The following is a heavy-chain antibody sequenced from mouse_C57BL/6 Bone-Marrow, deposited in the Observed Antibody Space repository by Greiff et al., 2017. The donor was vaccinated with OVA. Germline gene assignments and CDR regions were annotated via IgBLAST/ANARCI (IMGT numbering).Heavy chain of an antibody. V-gene: IGHV1-4*01. CDR1: GYTFTSYT. J-gene: IGHJ4*01. D-gene: IGHD2-4*01. CDR3: AREELGLRRVNYAMDY. Sequence: VQLQQSGAELARPGASVKMSCKASGYTFTSYTMHWVKQRPGQGLEWIGYINPSSGYTKYNQKFKDKATLTADKSSSTAYMQLSSLTTEDSAIYYCAREELGLRRVNYAMDYWGQGTSVTVSS. CDR2: INPSSGYT.